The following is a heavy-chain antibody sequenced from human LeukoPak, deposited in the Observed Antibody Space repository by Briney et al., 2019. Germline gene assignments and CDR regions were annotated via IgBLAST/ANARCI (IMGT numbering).Heavy chain of an antibody. D-gene: IGHD3-10*01. V-gene: IGHV4-59*08. CDR3: ARRKFGEYPFDY. Sequence: ASETLSLTCTVSGASISSYYGSWIRQPPGKGLEWIGYIYYSGRTNYNPSLKSRVTISVDTSKNQFSLKMSSVPAADTAVYYCARRKFGEYPFDYWGQGTLVTVSS. CDR2: IYYSGRT. CDR1: GASISSYY. J-gene: IGHJ4*02.